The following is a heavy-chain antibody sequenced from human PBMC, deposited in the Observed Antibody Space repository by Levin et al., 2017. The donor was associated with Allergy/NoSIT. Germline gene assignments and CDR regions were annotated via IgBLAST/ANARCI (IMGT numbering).Heavy chain of an antibody. Sequence: PGGSLRLSCSASGFTFGDYATSWFRQAPGKGLEWVGFIRSEAHGGTSEYAASVKGRFIISRDESKSIAYLQMNSLKTADTAVHYCSRPIAVAGMHFDPWGQGTLVTVSS. J-gene: IGHJ5*02. CDR2: IRSEAHGGTS. CDR3: SRPIAVAGMHFDP. CDR1: GFTFGDYA. D-gene: IGHD6-19*01. V-gene: IGHV3-49*03.